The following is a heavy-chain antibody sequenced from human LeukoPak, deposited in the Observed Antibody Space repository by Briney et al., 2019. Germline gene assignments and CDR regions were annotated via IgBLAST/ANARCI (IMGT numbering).Heavy chain of an antibody. CDR1: GGSFSGYY. CDR3: ARAYSGYVLDY. D-gene: IGHD5-12*01. CDR2: INHSGST. Sequence: SETLSLTCAVYGGSFSGYYWSWIRQPPGKGLEWIGEINHSGSTNYNPSLKSRVTISVDTSKNQFSLKLSSVTAADTAVYYCARAYSGYVLDYWGQGTLATVSS. J-gene: IGHJ4*02. V-gene: IGHV4-34*01.